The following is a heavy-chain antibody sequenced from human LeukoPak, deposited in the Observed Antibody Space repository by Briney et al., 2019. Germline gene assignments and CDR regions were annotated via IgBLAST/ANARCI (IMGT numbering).Heavy chain of an antibody. CDR1: GGSISSSSYY. CDR2: IYYSGST. Sequence: TSETLSLTCTVSGGSISSSSYYWGWIRQPPGKGLEWIGSIYYSGSTYYNPSLKSRVTISVDTSKNQFSLKLSSVTAADTAVYYCARLFVDNYDFWSGYSNYFDYWGQGTLVTVSS. CDR3: ARLFVDNYDFWSGYSNYFDY. J-gene: IGHJ4*02. D-gene: IGHD3-3*01. V-gene: IGHV4-39*01.